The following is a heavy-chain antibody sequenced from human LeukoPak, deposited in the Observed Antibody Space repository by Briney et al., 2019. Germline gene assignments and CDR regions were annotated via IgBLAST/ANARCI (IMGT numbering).Heavy chain of an antibody. Sequence: QHGRSLRLSCAASGFTFSSYGMHWVRQAPGKGLEWVAVMWYDGSNKYYADSVKGRFTISRDNSKNTLYLQMNSLRAEDTAVYYCARDNSGWFDPWGQGTLVTVSS. J-gene: IGHJ5*02. CDR3: ARDNSGWFDP. CDR1: GFTFSSYG. V-gene: IGHV3-33*01. CDR2: MWYDGSNK. D-gene: IGHD6-19*01.